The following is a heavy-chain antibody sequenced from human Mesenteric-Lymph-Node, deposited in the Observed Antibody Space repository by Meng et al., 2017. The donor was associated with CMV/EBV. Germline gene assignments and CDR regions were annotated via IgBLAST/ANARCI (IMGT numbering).Heavy chain of an antibody. J-gene: IGHJ4*02. Sequence: SETLSLTCTVSGGSISSYYWSWIRQPPGKGLEWIAYISYSGSTNYSPSLKSRVTISVDTSKNQFSLKLTPVTAADTAIYYCARGGNFWDYWGQGTLVTVSS. V-gene: IGHV4-59*01. CDR3: ARGGNFWDY. D-gene: IGHD3-3*01. CDR2: ISYSGST. CDR1: GGSISSYY.